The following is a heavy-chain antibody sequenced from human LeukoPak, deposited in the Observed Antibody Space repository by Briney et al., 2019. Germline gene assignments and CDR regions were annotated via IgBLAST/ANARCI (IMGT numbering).Heavy chain of an antibody. V-gene: IGHV3-21*01. CDR3: ARICSSTSCDPPYDYYGMDV. Sequence: GGSLRLSCAASGFTFSSYSMNWVRQAPGKGLEWVSSISSSNSYIYYADSVKGRFTISRDNAKNSLYLQMNSLRAEDTAVYYCARICSSTSCDPPYDYYGMDVWGKGTTVTVSS. CDR2: ISSSNSYI. J-gene: IGHJ6*04. D-gene: IGHD2-2*01. CDR1: GFTFSSYS.